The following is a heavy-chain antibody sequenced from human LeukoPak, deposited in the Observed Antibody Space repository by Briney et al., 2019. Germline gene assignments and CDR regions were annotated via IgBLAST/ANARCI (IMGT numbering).Heavy chain of an antibody. J-gene: IGHJ6*02. CDR2: INHSGST. CDR3: ARDNYYYGMDV. CDR1: GGSFSGYY. Sequence: SETLSLTCAVYGGSFSGYYWSWIRQPPGKGLEWIGEINHSGSTNYNPSLKSRVTISVDTSKNQFSLKLSSVTAADTAVYYCARDNYYYGMDVWGQGATVTVSS. V-gene: IGHV4-34*01.